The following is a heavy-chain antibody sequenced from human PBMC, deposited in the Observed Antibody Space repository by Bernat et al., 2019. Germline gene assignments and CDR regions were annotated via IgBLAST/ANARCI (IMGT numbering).Heavy chain of an antibody. CDR2: IRSKANGYAT. Sequence: EVQLVESGGGLVQPGGSLKLSCAASGFTFSGSAMHWVRQASGKGLEWVGRIRSKANGYATAYAASVKGRFTISRDDSKSTAYLQMNSLRAEDTAVYYCAREGVWFRESVPNAFDIWGQGTMVTVSS. D-gene: IGHD3-10*01. J-gene: IGHJ3*02. CDR3: AREGVWFRESVPNAFDI. CDR1: GFTFSGSA. V-gene: IGHV3-73*01.